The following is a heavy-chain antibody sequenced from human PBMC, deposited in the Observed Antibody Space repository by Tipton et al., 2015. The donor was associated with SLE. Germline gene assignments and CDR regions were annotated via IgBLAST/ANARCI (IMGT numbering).Heavy chain of an antibody. Sequence: SLRLSCAASGFTFTSYVINWVRQAPGKGLEWVAVISYDGSNKYYADSVKGRFTISRDNSKNTLYLQMNSLRAEDTAVYYCARENMITFGGVIDYWGQGTLVTVSS. CDR2: ISYDGSNK. J-gene: IGHJ4*02. D-gene: IGHD3-16*01. CDR1: GFTFTSYV. CDR3: ARENMITFGGVIDY. V-gene: IGHV3-30*03.